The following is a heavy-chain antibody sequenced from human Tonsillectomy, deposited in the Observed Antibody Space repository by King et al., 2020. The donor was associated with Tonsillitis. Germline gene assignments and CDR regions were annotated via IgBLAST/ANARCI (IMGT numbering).Heavy chain of an antibody. J-gene: IGHJ5*02. CDR2: IIPIFDTR. CDR3: ARGGMDRNWFDP. CDR1: GGTFSSYA. Sequence: QLVQSGAEVKKPGSSVKVSCKASGGTFSSYAISCVRHAPGQGLDWMGGIIPIFDTRNYAQKFRDRVTISADESTSTVYMEMSSLKSEDAAVYYCARGGMDRNWFDPWGQGTLVTVS. V-gene: IGHV1-69*12. D-gene: IGHD2-2*03.